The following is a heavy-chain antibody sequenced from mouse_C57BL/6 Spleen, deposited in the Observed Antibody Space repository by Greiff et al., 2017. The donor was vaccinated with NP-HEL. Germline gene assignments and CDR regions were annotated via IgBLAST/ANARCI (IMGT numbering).Heavy chain of an antibody. V-gene: IGHV5-17*01. CDR1: GFTFSDYG. CDR3: ARGSGTTFDY. Sequence: DVKLVESGGGLVKPGGSLKLSCAASGFTFSDYGMHWVRQAPEKGLEWVAYISSGSSTIYYADTVKGRFTISRDNAKNTLFLQMTSLRSEDTAMYYCARGSGTTFDYWGQGTTLTVSS. CDR2: ISSGSSTI. D-gene: IGHD2-13*01. J-gene: IGHJ2*01.